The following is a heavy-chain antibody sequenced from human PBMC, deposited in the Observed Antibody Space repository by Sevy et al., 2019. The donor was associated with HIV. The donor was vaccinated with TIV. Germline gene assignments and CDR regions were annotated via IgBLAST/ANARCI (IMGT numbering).Heavy chain of an antibody. V-gene: IGHV3-48*01. D-gene: IGHD1-26*01. J-gene: IGHJ3*02. Sequence: GGSLRLSCEAFGFTLSGYSMNWVRQAPGKGLEWVSYISSSSNTIYYADSVKGRFTISRDNAKNSLYLQMNSLRAEDTAVYFCARGRLGGGATNAFDMWGQGTMVTVSS. CDR1: GFTLSGYS. CDR3: ARGRLGGGATNAFDM. CDR2: ISSSSNTI.